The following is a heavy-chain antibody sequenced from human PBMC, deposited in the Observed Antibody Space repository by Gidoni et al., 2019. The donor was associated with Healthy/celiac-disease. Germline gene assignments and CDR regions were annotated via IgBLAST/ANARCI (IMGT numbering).Heavy chain of an antibody. CDR3: AKDIRSGSGWRNDAFDI. Sequence: EVQLVESGGGLVQPGRSLRLSCAASGFTFDDYAMHWVRQAPGKGLEWVSGISWNSGSIGYADSVKGRFTISRDNAKNSLYLQMNSLRAEDTALYYCAKDIRSGSGWRNDAFDIWGQGTMVTVSS. J-gene: IGHJ3*02. D-gene: IGHD6-19*01. V-gene: IGHV3-9*01. CDR2: ISWNSGSI. CDR1: GFTFDDYA.